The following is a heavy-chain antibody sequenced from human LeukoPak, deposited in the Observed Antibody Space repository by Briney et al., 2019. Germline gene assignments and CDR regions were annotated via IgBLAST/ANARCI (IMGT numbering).Heavy chain of an antibody. CDR2: IRSKANSYAT. J-gene: IGHJ6*03. D-gene: IGHD6-13*01. CDR3: TRRGSSEAAGTPDYMDV. V-gene: IGHV3-73*01. CDR1: GFTFSGSA. Sequence: GGSLRLSCAASGFTFSGSAMHWVRQASGKGLEWVGRIRSKANSYATAYAASVKGRFTISRDDSKNTAYLQMNSLKTEDTAVYYCTRRGSSEAAGTPDYMDVWGKGTTVTVSS.